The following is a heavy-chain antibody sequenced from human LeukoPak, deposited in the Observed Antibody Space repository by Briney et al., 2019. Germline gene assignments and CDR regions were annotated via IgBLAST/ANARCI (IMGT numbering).Heavy chain of an antibody. CDR1: GYTFTSYG. CDR2: ISAYNGNT. V-gene: IGHV1-18*01. J-gene: IGHJ6*02. Sequence: ASVKVSCKASGYTFTSYGISWVRQAPGQGLEWMGRISAYNGNTNYAQKLQDRVTMTTDTSTSTAYMELRSLRSDDTAVYYCARARVGATGPLGYYYYGMDVWGQGTTVTVSS. CDR3: ARARVGATGPLGYYYYGMDV. D-gene: IGHD1-26*01.